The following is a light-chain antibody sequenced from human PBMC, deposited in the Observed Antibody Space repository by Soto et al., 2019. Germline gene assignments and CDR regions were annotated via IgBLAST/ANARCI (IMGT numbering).Light chain of an antibody. CDR2: EGS. Sequence: QPLLTQPASVSGSPGRSITISCTGTSSDVGSYNLVSWYQQHPGKAPKLMIYEGSKRPSGVSNRFSGSKSGNTASLTISGLQAEDEADYYCCSYAGSSTPLYVFGTGTKVTVL. V-gene: IGLV2-23*01. J-gene: IGLJ1*01. CDR1: SSDVGSYNL. CDR3: CSYAGSSTPLYV.